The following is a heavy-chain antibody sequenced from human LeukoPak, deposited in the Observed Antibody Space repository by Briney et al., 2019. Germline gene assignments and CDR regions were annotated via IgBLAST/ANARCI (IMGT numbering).Heavy chain of an antibody. CDR3: AKDSEYQLLWPYYFDY. D-gene: IGHD2-2*01. J-gene: IGHJ4*02. CDR1: GFTFSSYG. V-gene: IGHV3-23*01. CDR2: ISGSGGST. Sequence: PGGSLRLSCAASGFTFSSYGMSWVRQAPGKGLEWVSAISGSGGSTYYADSVKGRFTISRDNSKNTLYLQMNSLRAEDTAVYYCAKDSEYQLLWPYYFDYWGQGTLVTVSS.